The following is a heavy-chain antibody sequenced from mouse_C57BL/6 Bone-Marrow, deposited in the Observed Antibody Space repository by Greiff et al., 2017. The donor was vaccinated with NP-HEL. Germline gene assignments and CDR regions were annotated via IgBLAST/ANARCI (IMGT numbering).Heavy chain of an antibody. Sequence: VQLQQPGAELVRPGSSVKPSCKASGYTFTSYWMDWVKQRPGQGLEWIGNIYPSDSETHYNQKFKDKATLTVDKSSSTAYMQLSSLTSEDSAVYYCARQLSLFAYWGQGTLVTVSA. CDR3: ARQLSLFAY. D-gene: IGHD3-2*02. J-gene: IGHJ3*01. V-gene: IGHV1-61*01. CDR2: IYPSDSET. CDR1: GYTFTSYW.